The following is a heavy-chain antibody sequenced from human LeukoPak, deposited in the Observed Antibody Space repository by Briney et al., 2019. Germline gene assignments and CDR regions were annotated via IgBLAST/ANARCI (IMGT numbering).Heavy chain of an antibody. V-gene: IGHV3-7*03. CDR2: IKKDESEK. CDR1: GFPFSAYW. J-gene: IGHJ5*02. Sequence: GGSLRLSCAASGFPFSAYWVHWVRQAPGKGLEWVANIKKDESEKHYVDSVKGRFTISRDNAKNSLYLQMNSLRAEDTAVYYCARDEAYFDPWGQGTLVTVSS. D-gene: IGHD3-16*01. CDR3: ARDEAYFDP.